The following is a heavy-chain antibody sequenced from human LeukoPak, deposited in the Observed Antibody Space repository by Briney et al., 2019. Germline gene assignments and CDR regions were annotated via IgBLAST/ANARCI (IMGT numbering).Heavy chain of an antibody. CDR1: GFTFDDYG. CDR3: AAQAYYCTNGVCYFWFDP. D-gene: IGHD2-8*01. V-gene: IGHV3-20*04. J-gene: IGHJ5*02. CDR2: INWNGGST. Sequence: GGSLRLSCAASGFTFDDYGMSWVRQAPGKGLEWVSGINWNGGSTGYADSVKGRFTISRDNAKNSLYLQMNSLRAEDTAVYYCAAQAYYCTNGVCYFWFDPWGQGTLVTVSS.